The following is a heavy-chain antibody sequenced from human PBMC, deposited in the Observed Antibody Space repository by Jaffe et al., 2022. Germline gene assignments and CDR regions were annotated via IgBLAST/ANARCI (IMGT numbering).Heavy chain of an antibody. J-gene: IGHJ4*02. CDR2: IYYSGST. CDR3: APSGWYRYFDY. Sequence: QLQLQESGPGLVKPSETLSLTCTVSGGSISSSSYYWGWIRQPPGKGLEWIGSIYYSGSTYYNPSLKSRVTISVDTSKNQFSLKLSSVTAADTAVYYCAPSGWYRYFDYWGQGTLVTVSS. CDR1: GGSISSSSYY. D-gene: IGHD6-19*01. V-gene: IGHV4-39*01.